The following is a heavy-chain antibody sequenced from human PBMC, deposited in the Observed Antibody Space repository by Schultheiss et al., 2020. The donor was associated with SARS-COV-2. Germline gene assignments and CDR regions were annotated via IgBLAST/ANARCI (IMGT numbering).Heavy chain of an antibody. CDR1: GFTFSSYA. CDR2: ISYDGSNK. CDR3: ARGSRGGNTYYYDSSGYDY. J-gene: IGHJ4*02. D-gene: IGHD3-22*01. V-gene: IGHV3-30*04. Sequence: GGSLRLSFAASGFTFSSYAMHWVRQAPGKGLEWVAVISYDGSNKYYADSVKGRFTISRDNSKNTLYLQMNSLRAEDTAVYYCARGSRGGNTYYYDSSGYDYWGQGTLVTVSS.